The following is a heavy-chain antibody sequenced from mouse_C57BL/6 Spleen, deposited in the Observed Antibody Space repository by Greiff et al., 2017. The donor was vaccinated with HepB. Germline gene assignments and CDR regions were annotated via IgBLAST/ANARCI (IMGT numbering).Heavy chain of an antibody. V-gene: IGHV1-80*01. D-gene: IGHD2-3*01. CDR2: IYPGDGDT. J-gene: IGHJ2*01. Sequence: QVQLQQSGAELVKPGASVKISCKASGYAFSSHWMNWVKQRPGKGLEWIGQIYPGDGDTNYNGKFKGKATLTADKSSSTAYMQLSSLTSEDSAVYFCARWGLLNYWGQGTTLTVSS. CDR3: ARWGLLNY. CDR1: GYAFSSHW.